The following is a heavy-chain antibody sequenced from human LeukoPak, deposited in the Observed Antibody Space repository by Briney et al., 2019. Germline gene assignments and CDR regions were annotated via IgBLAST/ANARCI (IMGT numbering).Heavy chain of an antibody. J-gene: IGHJ4*02. D-gene: IGHD3-16*01. Sequence: GGSLRLSCAASGFTFSDYSMNWVRQAPGKGLEWVGRIESKTDSGTTEYAAPVKGRFTISRDDSKNTLYLQMNSLKTEDTAVYYCTRDEGDDYFDNWGQGTLVTVSS. CDR2: IESKTDSGTT. CDR1: GFTFSDYS. CDR3: TRDEGDDYFDN. V-gene: IGHV3-15*04.